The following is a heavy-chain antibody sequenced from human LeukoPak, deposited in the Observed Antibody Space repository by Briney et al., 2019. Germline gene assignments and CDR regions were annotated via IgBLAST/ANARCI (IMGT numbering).Heavy chain of an antibody. Sequence: PGGSLRLSCAASGFTFSSYAMSWVRQAPGKGLEWVSAIGGSGGSTYHADSVKGRFTISRDNSKNTLYLQMNSLRAEDTGVYYCAKDRRSNGDWGQGTLVTVSS. CDR1: GFTFSSYA. CDR2: IGGSGGST. J-gene: IGHJ4*02. CDR3: AKDRRSNGD. D-gene: IGHD4-17*01. V-gene: IGHV3-23*01.